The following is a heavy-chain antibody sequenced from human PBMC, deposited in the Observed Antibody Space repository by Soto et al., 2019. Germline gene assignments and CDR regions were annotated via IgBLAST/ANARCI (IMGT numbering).Heavy chain of an antibody. Sequence: SETLSLTCTVSGGSISSSSYYWGWIRQPPGKGLEWIGSIYYSGSTYYNPSLESRVAISIDTYKNQFSLQLSSVTVADTAFYYCAGVVSIVVATRRLMDVWGQGTSVPVSS. CDR2: IYYSGST. D-gene: IGHD3-22*01. V-gene: IGHV4-39*01. CDR3: AGVVSIVVATRRLMDV. CDR1: GGSISSSSYY. J-gene: IGHJ6*02.